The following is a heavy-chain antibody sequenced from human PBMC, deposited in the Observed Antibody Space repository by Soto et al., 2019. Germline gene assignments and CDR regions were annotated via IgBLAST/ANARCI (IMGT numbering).Heavy chain of an antibody. Sequence: QVKLQASGPGLEKPSGTLSLTCAVSGGSISNNRWWTWVRQAPGKGLEGVGEIHDRGSTNYNRSHKRRAAVAIDRSKNQFSLEMRAVTAADTAVYYCAGQWAAGYGAFDPWGQGTLVTVSS. J-gene: IGHJ5*02. D-gene: IGHD3-9*01. CDR3: AGQWAAGYGAFDP. V-gene: IGHV4-4*02. CDR2: IHDRGST. CDR1: GGSISNNRW.